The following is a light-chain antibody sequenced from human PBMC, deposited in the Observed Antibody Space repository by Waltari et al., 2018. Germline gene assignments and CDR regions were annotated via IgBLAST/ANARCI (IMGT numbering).Light chain of an antibody. CDR2: ENT. Sequence: QSVLTQPPSVSAAPGQRVTIPCSGGSPNIGNNYVSWSRQFPGTAPKLLIYENTERPSGIPGRFSGSKSGTSATLDITGLQAGDEADYYCGTWDSSLSGAVFGGGTHLTVL. J-gene: IGLJ7*01. CDR1: SPNIGNNY. V-gene: IGLV1-51*02. CDR3: GTWDSSLSGAV.